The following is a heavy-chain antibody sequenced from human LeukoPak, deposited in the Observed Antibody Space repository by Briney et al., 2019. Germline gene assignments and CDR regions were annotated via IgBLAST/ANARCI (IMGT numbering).Heavy chain of an antibody. CDR1: GFNFASYA. J-gene: IGHJ6*02. D-gene: IGHD2-15*01. V-gene: IGHV3-23*01. CDR2: ISGATIIP. Sequence: PGGSLRLSCAASGFNFASYAMTWVRQAPGRGLEWVSSISGATIIPHFADSVKGRFTISRDNSKGTLYLQMNSLRAEDTAVYYCAKARDFCSGGSCYLVPMDVWGQGSTVTVSS. CDR3: AKARDFCSGGSCYLVPMDV.